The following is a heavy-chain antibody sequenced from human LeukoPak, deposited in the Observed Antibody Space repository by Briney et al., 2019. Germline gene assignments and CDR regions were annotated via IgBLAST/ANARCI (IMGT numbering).Heavy chain of an antibody. CDR2: IYYSEST. D-gene: IGHD7-27*01. Sequence: SQTLSLTCTVFGGSISSGNYYWNWIRQHAGKGLEWIGYIYYSESTYSNPSLKSRVTISIDTSKNQFSLKLSSVTVADTAVYFCARSAGVNYFDYWGQGTLVTVSS. CDR3: ARSAGVNYFDY. CDR1: GGSISSGNYY. V-gene: IGHV4-31*03. J-gene: IGHJ4*02.